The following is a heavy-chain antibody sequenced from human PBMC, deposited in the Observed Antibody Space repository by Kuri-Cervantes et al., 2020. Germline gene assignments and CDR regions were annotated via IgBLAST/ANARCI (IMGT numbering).Heavy chain of an antibody. CDR2: IKSTGNSYAT. Sequence: GESLKISCAASGFTFSNAWMSWVRRAPGKGLEWVGRIKSTGNSYATAYAASVRGRFTISRDDSKNTAYLQMNSLRAEDTAVYYCATTGPSGSFLWGQGTLVTVSS. CDR3: ATTGPSGSFL. D-gene: IGHD1-26*01. V-gene: IGHV3-73*01. CDR1: GFTFSNAW. J-gene: IGHJ4*02.